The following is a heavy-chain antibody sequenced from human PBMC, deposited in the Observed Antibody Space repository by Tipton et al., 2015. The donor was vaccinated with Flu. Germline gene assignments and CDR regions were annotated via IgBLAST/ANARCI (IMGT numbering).Heavy chain of an antibody. CDR3: ARGPYSGSYYG. Sequence: TLSLTCAVYGGSFSGYYWSWIRQPPGKGLEWIGEINHSGSTNYNPSLKSRVTISVDTSKNQFSLKLSSVTAADTAVYYCARGPYSGSYYGWGQGTLVTVSS. V-gene: IGHV4-34*01. CDR2: INHSGST. CDR1: GGSFSGYY. D-gene: IGHD1-26*01. J-gene: IGHJ4*02.